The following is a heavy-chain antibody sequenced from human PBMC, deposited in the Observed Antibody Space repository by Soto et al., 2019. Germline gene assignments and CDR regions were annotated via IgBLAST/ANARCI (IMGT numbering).Heavy chain of an antibody. D-gene: IGHD6-6*01. CDR3: ARFGTTSSSYYFDY. Sequence: KTSETLSLTCAVSGGSISSSNLWSFVRQPPGKGLEWIGEIYHSGSTNYNPSLKSRVTISVDKSKNQFSLKLSSVTAADTAVYYCARFGTTSSSYYFDYWGQGTLVTVSS. CDR2: IYHSGST. CDR1: GGSISSSNL. V-gene: IGHV4-4*02. J-gene: IGHJ4*02.